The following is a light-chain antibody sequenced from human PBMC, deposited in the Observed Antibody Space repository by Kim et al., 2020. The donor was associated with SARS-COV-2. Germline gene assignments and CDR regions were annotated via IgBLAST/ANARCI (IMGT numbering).Light chain of an antibody. J-gene: IGKJ1*01. CDR1: RSVSSN. V-gene: IGKV3-20*01. CDR2: GAA. Sequence: APGERAPPSCRASRSVSSNLAWYQQKPGQAPRLLIYGAANRATGIPDSVSGSGSGTDFTITISRLEPEDVAVYFCQQYGSSSPWTFGQGTKVDIK. CDR3: QQYGSSSPWT.